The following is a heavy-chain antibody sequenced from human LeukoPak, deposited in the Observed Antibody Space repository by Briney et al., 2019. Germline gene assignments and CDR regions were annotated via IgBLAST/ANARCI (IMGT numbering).Heavy chain of an antibody. CDR2: IKQDGNEK. J-gene: IGHJ4*02. CDR1: GFTFSSYA. D-gene: IGHD5-12*01. V-gene: IGHV3-7*01. CDR3: ARGGYD. Sequence: GGSLRLSCAASGFTFSSYAMNWVRQAPGKGLEWVANIKQDGNEKYYVDSAKGRFTISRDNAKNSLYLQMNSLRVEDTAIYYCARGGYDWGQGTLVTVSS.